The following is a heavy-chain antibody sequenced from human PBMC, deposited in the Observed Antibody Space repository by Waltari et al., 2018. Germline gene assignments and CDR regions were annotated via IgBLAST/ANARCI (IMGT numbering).Heavy chain of an antibody. J-gene: IGHJ4*02. CDR3: ARDRMYDPEPDFDH. CDR1: GGSLTNYF. D-gene: IGHD2-8*01. Sequence: QVQLQESGPGLVRPSETLSLTCTVSGGSLTNYFWSWIRQPAGKGLEWIGRIYSTGSTDYRPCFKGRVTMSLDSSRNQFSLILTSVTAADTAVYFCARDRMYDPEPDFDHWGQGALVTVSS. V-gene: IGHV4-4*07. CDR2: IYSTGST.